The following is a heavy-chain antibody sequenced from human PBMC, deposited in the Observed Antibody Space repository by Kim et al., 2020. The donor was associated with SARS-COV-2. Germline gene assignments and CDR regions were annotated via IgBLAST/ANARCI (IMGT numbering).Heavy chain of an antibody. CDR1: GFTFSDAW. J-gene: IGHJ4*02. CDR3: IIDPRHSGTYGTVH. CDR2: IKSKSYGGTP. D-gene: IGHD1-26*01. Sequence: GGSLRLSCAASGFTFSDAWMNWVRQAPGKGLEWVGRIKSKSYGGTPDHTTPMKGRFTISRDDSKNTMYLQMNSLETEDTAVYYCIIDPRHSGTYGTVHWGQGTLVTVSS. V-gene: IGHV3-15*01.